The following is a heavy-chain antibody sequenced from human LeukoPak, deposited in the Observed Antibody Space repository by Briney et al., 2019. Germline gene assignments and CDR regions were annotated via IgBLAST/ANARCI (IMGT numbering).Heavy chain of an antibody. J-gene: IGHJ4*02. CDR1: GFIFSNYS. Sequence: GGSLGLSCAASGFIFSNYSMNWVRQAPGKGLEWVSYISSSGSTTSYADSVQGTISISRDNAKNSLFLLMNSLRDEDTAVYFCAREDGAGVGGVIDCWGQGTLVTVSS. D-gene: IGHD1-26*01. CDR2: ISSSGSTT. CDR3: AREDGAGVGGVIDC. V-gene: IGHV3-48*02.